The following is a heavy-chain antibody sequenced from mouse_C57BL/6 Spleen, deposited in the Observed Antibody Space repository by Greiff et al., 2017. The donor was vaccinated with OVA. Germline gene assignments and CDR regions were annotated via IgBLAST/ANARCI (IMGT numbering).Heavy chain of an antibody. CDR1: GYTFTDYY. V-gene: IGHV1-26*01. J-gene: IGHJ2*01. CDR2: INPNNGGT. CDR3: ARSYSNFPYYFDY. D-gene: IGHD2-5*01. Sequence: VQLQQSGPELVKPGASVKISCKASGYTFTDYYMNWVKQSHGKSLEWVGDINPNNGGTSYNQKFKGKATLTVDKSSSTAYMELRSLTSEDSAVYYCARSYSNFPYYFDYWGQGTTLTVSS.